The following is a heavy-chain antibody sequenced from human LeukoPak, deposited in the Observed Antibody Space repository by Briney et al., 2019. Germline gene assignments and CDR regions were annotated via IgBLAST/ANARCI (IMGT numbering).Heavy chain of an antibody. CDR2: IWYDGSNK. D-gene: IGHD2-21*02. CDR3: AKGGGREVVTASPFDY. V-gene: IGHV3-33*06. J-gene: IGHJ4*02. Sequence: GRSLRLSCAVSGFTFSSYGMHWVRQAPGKGLEWVAVIWYDGSNKYYADSVKGRFTISRDNSKNTLYLQMNSLRAEDTAVYYCAKGGGREVVTASPFDYWGQGTLVTVSS. CDR1: GFTFSSYG.